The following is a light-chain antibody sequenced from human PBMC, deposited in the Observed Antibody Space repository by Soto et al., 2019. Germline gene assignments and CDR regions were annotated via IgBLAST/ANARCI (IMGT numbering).Light chain of an antibody. Sequence: PGERATLSCRVSQSVTSNYIAWYQQKPGQAPRLLIYGASSRATGIPDRFSGSGSGTDFTLTISSLVPKDIAVYDFRQRSKCSVTFGGGTKVDIK. CDR2: GAS. J-gene: IGKJ4*01. V-gene: IGKV3D-20*02. CDR1: QSVTSNY. CDR3: RQRSKCSVT.